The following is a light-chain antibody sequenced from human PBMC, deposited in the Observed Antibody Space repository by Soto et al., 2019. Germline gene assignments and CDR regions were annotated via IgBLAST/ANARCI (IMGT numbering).Light chain of an antibody. Sequence: QSVLTQPPSVSGAPGQRVTISCTGSSSNIGAGYDVHWYQQLPGTAPKLLIYGNSNRPSGVPDRFSGSKSGTSASLAIPWLQAEDEADYYCQFYVSRLSYVFGTGTKLAVL. CDR1: SSNIGAGYD. J-gene: IGLJ1*01. CDR2: GNS. CDR3: QFYVSRLSYV. V-gene: IGLV1-40*01.